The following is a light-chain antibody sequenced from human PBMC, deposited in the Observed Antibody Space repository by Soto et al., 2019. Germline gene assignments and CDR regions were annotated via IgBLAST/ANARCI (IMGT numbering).Light chain of an antibody. CDR3: QQYVVYSIT. Sequence: DLPMTQTPSTLSASVGDRVNITCRASQSVSTWLAWYQHKPDKAPKLLIYHASTLASGVPPRFSGSGSGTDFTLTISSLHPDDFATYYCQQYVVYSITFGQGTRVDMK. J-gene: IGKJ5*01. CDR1: QSVSTW. CDR2: HAS. V-gene: IGKV1-5*01.